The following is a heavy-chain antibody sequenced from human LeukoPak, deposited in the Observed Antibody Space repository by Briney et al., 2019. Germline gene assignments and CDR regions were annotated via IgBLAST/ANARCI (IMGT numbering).Heavy chain of an antibody. CDR3: ARGEWLVLGDH. D-gene: IGHD3-3*01. CDR2: INPNSGGT. V-gene: IGHV1-2*02. CDR1: GYNFNAYY. J-gene: IGHJ4*02. Sequence: GASVKVSCKASGYNFNAYYMHWVRQAPEQGLEWMGWINPNSGGTNYAQKFQGRVTLTRDTSINTVYMEVNRLTSDDTVVYYCARGEWLVLGDHWGQGTPVTVSS.